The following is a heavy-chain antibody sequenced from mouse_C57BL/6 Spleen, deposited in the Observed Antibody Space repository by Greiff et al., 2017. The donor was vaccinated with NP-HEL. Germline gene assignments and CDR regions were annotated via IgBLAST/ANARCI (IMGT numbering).Heavy chain of an antibody. Sequence: VQLQQSGAELVRPGTSVKMSCKASGYTFTNYWIGWAKQRPGHGLEWIGDIYPGGGYTNYNEKFKGKATLTADKSSSTAYMQFSSLTSEDSAIYYCARRGWGSFDYWGQGTTLTVSS. V-gene: IGHV1-63*01. D-gene: IGHD3-3*01. CDR2: IYPGGGYT. CDR1: GYTFTNYW. CDR3: ARRGWGSFDY. J-gene: IGHJ2*01.